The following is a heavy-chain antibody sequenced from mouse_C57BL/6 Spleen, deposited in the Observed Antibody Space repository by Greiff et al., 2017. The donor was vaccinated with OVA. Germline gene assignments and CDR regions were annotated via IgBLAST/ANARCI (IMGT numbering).Heavy chain of an antibody. V-gene: IGHV1-62-2*01. D-gene: IGHD4-1*01. CDR1: GYTFTEYT. J-gene: IGHJ2*01. CDR2: FYPGSGSI. CDR3: ARHEVLALELGYFDY. Sequence: VQVVESGAELVKPGASVKLSCKASGYTFTEYTIHWVKQRSGQGLEWIGWFYPGSGSIKYNEKFKDKATLTADKSFSTVYMELSRLTSEDSAVYFCARHEVLALELGYFDYWGQGTTLTVSS.